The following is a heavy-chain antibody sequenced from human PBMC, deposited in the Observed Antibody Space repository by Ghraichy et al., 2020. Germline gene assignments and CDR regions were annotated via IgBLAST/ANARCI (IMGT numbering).Heavy chain of an antibody. V-gene: IGHV1-69*13. D-gene: IGHD6-13*01. J-gene: IGHJ6*02. Sequence: SVKVSCKASGGTFSSYAISWVRQAPGQGLEWMGGIIPIFGTANYAQKFQGRGTITADESTSTAYMELSSLRSEDTAVYYCASCGGAAAGYYYYYGMDVWGQGTTVTVSS. CDR2: IIPIFGTA. CDR1: GGTFSSYA. CDR3: ASCGGAAAGYYYYYGMDV.